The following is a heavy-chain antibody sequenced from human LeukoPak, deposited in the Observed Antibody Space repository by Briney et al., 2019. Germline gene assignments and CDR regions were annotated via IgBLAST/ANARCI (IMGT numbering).Heavy chain of an antibody. J-gene: IGHJ6*02. Sequence: SETLSLTRTVSGGSISSYYWSWIRQPPGKGLEWIGYIYYSGSTNYNPSLKSRVTISVDTSKSQFSLKLSSVTAADTAVYYCARDVVVPAAMRNYYYYYGMDVWGQGTTVTVSS. V-gene: IGHV4-59*01. CDR1: GGSISSYY. CDR3: ARDVVVPAAMRNYYYYYGMDV. CDR2: IYYSGST. D-gene: IGHD2-2*01.